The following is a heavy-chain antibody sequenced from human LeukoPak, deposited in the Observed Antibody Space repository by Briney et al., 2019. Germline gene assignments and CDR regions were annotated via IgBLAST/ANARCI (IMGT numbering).Heavy chain of an antibody. D-gene: IGHD3-22*01. CDR2: IGSSSRSI. CDR1: GLTLSSHS. Sequence: GESLRLSCAASGLTLSSHSMNWVRQATGKVLEWVSSIGSSSRSIYYADSVKGRFTISRDNAKNSLYLQMNSLRAEDTAVYYCARESSGAFDIWGQGTMVTVSS. V-gene: IGHV3-21*01. CDR3: ARESSGAFDI. J-gene: IGHJ3*02.